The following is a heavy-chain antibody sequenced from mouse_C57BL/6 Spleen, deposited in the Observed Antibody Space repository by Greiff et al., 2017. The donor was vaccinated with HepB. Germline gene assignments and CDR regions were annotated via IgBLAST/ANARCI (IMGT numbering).Heavy chain of an antibody. CDR2: IDPSDSYT. Sequence: QVQLKQPGAELVRPGTSVKLSCKASGYTFTSYWMHWVKQRPGQGLEWIGVIDPSDSYTNYNQKFKGKATLTVDTSSSTAYMQLSSLTSEDSAVYYCARRGYSRDYFDYWGKGTTLTVSS. CDR3: ARRGYSRDYFDY. V-gene: IGHV1-59*01. D-gene: IGHD3-1*01. J-gene: IGHJ2*01. CDR1: GYTFTSYW.